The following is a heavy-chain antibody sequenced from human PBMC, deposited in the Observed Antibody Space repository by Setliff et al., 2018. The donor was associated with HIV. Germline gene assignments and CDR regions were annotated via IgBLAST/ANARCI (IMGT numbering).Heavy chain of an antibody. Sequence: LSLTCTVSGGSIDSTDYYWGWIRQPPGKGLEWIGNVYHTGSTYYNPSLKSRVTISVDTSKNQFSLKLSSVIAADTAVYYCARHAAGPDGPFDYWGQGTLVTVSS. V-gene: IGHV4-39*01. J-gene: IGHJ4*02. CDR2: VYHTGST. CDR3: ARHAAGPDGPFDY. CDR1: GGSIDSTDYY.